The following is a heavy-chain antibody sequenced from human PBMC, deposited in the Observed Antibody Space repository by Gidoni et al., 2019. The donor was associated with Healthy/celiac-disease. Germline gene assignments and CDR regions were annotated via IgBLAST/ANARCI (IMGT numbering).Heavy chain of an antibody. CDR1: GGSIRSGGSY. Sequence: QVPLQESGPGLVKPSQTRSLNCTVPGGSIRSGGSYWCWYRQHPGKGLEWIGYIYYRGGTYYNPALKSRVTISVVTSKIQFSLKLSSVTAAYTAVYYCAGSEGGYSYGYDVPFDYWGQGTLVTVSS. D-gene: IGHD5-18*01. V-gene: IGHV4-31*03. CDR2: IYYRGGT. J-gene: IGHJ4*02. CDR3: AGSEGGYSYGYDVPFDY.